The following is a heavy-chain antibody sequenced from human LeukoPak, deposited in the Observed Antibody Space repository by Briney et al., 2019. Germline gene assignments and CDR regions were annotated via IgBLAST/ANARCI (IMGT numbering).Heavy chain of an antibody. CDR1: GFTFSAYA. Sequence: GGSLRLSCAASGFTFSAYAMSWARQAPGKGLEWVSAISGSGAYTYYADPVKGRFTISRDNSKNTLYLQMNRLRAEDTAVYYCAKHSSGYHQSFDFWGQGTLVTVSS. CDR3: AKHSSGYHQSFDF. CDR2: ISGSGAYT. V-gene: IGHV3-23*01. J-gene: IGHJ4*02. D-gene: IGHD3-22*01.